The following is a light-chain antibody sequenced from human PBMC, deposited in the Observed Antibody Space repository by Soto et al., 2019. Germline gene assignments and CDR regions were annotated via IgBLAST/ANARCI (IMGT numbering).Light chain of an antibody. CDR1: QNIAQF. V-gene: IGKV1-39*01. J-gene: IGKJ1*01. CDR3: QQGDIRRT. CDR2: AAS. Sequence: DIQMTQSPSTLSSSVGDRVTITCRASQNIAQFLHWYQQKPGQAPKLLIYAASNLQSGVPSRFSGSGSGTDFSLTISRLQPEDFATYYCQQGDIRRTFGQGTRVDMK.